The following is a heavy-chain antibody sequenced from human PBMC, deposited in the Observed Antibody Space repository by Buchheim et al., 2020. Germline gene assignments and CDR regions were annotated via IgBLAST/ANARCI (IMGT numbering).Heavy chain of an antibody. CDR2: ISGSGLST. D-gene: IGHD1-14*01. CDR3: AKTGQGWEGGDYLDY. Sequence: EVQLLESGGGLVRPGGSLRLSCAASGFTFSTYAMTWVRLVPGKGLEWVSGISGSGLSTKYPDSVKGRFTLSRDNSKNTLYLQMSTLRAEDTAEYYCAKTGQGWEGGDYLDYWGQGTL. CDR1: GFTFSTYA. V-gene: IGHV3-23*01. J-gene: IGHJ4*02.